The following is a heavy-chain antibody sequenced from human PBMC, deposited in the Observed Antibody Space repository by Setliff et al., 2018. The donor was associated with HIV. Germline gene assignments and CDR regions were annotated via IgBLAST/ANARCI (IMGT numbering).Heavy chain of an antibody. CDR3: ARTRAPYFFDF. CDR1: GVSFGSSDYY. D-gene: IGHD1-26*01. CDR2: FYYSGST. V-gene: IGHV4-39*07. Sequence: SETLSLTCTVSGVSFGSSDYYRAWIRQPPGKGLEWIGSFYYSGSTYYNPSLKSRVTISVDTSKNQFSLRLTSVTAADTAVYFCARTRAPYFFDFWGQGAQVTVSS. J-gene: IGHJ4*02.